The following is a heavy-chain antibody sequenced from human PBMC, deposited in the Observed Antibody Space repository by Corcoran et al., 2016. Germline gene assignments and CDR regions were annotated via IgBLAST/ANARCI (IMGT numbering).Heavy chain of an antibody. J-gene: IGHJ4*02. CDR3: ARVGVGFGSSGYSYYFDY. Sequence: QVQLQQWGAGLVKTSQTLSLTCTVSGGSISSGGYYWSWIRPHPGKGLEWIGYIYYSGSTYYNPSLKSRVTLSVDTSKNQFSLKLSSVTAADTAGYYCARVGVGFGSSGYSYYFDYWGQGTLVTVSS. V-gene: IGHV4-31*03. CDR1: GGSISSGGYY. D-gene: IGHD3-22*01. CDR2: IYYSGST.